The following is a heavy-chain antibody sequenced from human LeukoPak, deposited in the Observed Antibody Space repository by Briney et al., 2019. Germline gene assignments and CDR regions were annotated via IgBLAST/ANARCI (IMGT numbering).Heavy chain of an antibody. CDR2: IYSSGSA. CDR1: GGSIINHY. CDR3: ARDVRYASGWSTPES. Sequence: SETLSFTCTVSGGSIINHYWSWIRKPAGKGLEWIGRIYSSGSANYSPSLKSRVSMSIDTSNNHFSLNLTSVTAADTALYFCARDVRYASGWSTPESWGQGTLVTVSS. D-gene: IGHD6-19*01. J-gene: IGHJ5*02. V-gene: IGHV4-4*07.